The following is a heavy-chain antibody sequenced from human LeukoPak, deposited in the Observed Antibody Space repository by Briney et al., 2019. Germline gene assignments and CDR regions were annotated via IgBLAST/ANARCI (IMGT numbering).Heavy chain of an antibody. J-gene: IGHJ4*02. Sequence: GGSLRLSCTASGFTFGDYAMSWVRQAPGKGLEWVGFIRSKAYGGTTEYAAPVKGRFTISRDDSKSIAYLQMNSLKTEDTAVYYCTRAPGVAAAGTGDYFDYWGQGTLVTVSS. CDR1: GFTFGDYA. CDR2: IRSKAYGGTT. D-gene: IGHD6-13*01. CDR3: TRAPGVAAAGTGDYFDY. V-gene: IGHV3-49*04.